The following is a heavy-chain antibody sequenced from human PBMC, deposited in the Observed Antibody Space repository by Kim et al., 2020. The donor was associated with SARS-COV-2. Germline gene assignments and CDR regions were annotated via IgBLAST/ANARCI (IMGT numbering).Heavy chain of an antibody. Sequence: GGSLRLSCAASGFTFSSYWMSWVRQAPGKGLEWVANIKQDGSEKYYVDSVKGRFTISRDNAKNSLYLQMNSLRAEDTAVYYCARLSSSGWYVHYYYYGMDVWGQETTVTVPS. CDR3: ARLSSSGWYVHYYYYGMDV. CDR1: GFTFSSYW. V-gene: IGHV3-7*01. D-gene: IGHD6-19*01. J-gene: IGHJ6*02. CDR2: IKQDGSEK.